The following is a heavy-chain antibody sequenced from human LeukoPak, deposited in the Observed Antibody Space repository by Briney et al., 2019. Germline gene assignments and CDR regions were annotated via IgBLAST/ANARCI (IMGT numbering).Heavy chain of an antibody. CDR1: GFTFSSYA. D-gene: IGHD6-13*01. Sequence: GGSLRPSCAASGFTFSSYAMGWVRQAPGKGLEWVSAISGSGGSTYYADSVKGRFTISRDNSKNTVYLQMNSLRAEDTAVYYCANDQQQLVPRWFDYWGQGTLVTVSS. V-gene: IGHV3-23*01. CDR3: ANDQQQLVPRWFDY. CDR2: ISGSGGST. J-gene: IGHJ4*02.